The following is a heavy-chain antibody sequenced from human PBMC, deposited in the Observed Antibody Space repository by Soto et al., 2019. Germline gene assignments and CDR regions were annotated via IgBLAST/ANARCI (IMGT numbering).Heavy chain of an antibody. CDR3: AKARTSLGTPRFDS. CDR1: GFTFDDYA. Sequence: EVQLVEFGGGLVQPGSSLRLSCAASGFTFDDYAIHWVRQAPGKGLEWVSGISWNGGSIAYADSVKGRFTISRDNAKNSLYLQMNSLRSEDTALYYCAKARTSLGTPRFDSWGQGALVTVSS. CDR2: ISWNGGSI. D-gene: IGHD3-16*01. J-gene: IGHJ4*02. V-gene: IGHV3-9*01.